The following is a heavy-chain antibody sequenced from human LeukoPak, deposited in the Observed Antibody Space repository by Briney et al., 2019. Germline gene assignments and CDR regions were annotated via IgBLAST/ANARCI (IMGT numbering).Heavy chain of an antibody. Sequence: GESLKISCKGSGYSFTSYWIGWVRQMPGKGLEWMGIIYPGDSDTRYSPSFQGQVTISADKSISTAYLQWSSLKASDTAMYYCARGYYYDSSGYYYYPPWFDYWGQGTLVTVSS. J-gene: IGHJ4*02. CDR3: ARGYYYDSSGYYYYPPWFDY. CDR2: IYPGDSDT. V-gene: IGHV5-51*01. CDR1: GYSFTSYW. D-gene: IGHD3-22*01.